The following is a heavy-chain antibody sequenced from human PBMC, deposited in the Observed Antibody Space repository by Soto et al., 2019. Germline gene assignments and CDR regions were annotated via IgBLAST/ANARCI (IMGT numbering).Heavy chain of an antibody. J-gene: IGHJ6*02. D-gene: IGHD1-26*01. CDR3: ARGRPRSGPPFYYYGLDV. V-gene: IGHV1-69*06. CDR1: GGTFSTYV. Sequence: QVPLVQSGAEVKKRGSSVKVSCKASGGTFSTYVISWVRQAPGQGLEWMGRVIPMSGSSNYAQKFQGRVTITADKDTSIAYMEVCSLRSEDTAVYYCARGRPRSGPPFYYYGLDVWGQGTTVIVSS. CDR2: VIPMSGSS.